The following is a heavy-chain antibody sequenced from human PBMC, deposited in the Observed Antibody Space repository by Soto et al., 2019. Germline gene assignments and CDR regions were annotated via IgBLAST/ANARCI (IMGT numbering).Heavy chain of an antibody. D-gene: IGHD3-16*01. CDR2: IIPIFGTA. J-gene: IGHJ4*02. V-gene: IGHV1-69*13. CDR1: GGTFSSYA. CDR3: ARGFDEQESDY. Sequence: GASVKVSCKASGGTFSSYAISWVRQAPGQGLEWMGGIIPIFGTANYAQKFQGRVTITADESTSTAYMELRSLISYDTAVYYCARGFDEQESDYWGQGTLVTVSS.